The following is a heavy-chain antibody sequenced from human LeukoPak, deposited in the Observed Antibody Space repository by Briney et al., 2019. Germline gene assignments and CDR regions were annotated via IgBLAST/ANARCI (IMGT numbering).Heavy chain of an antibody. Sequence: PGGSLRLSCAASGFTFSSYGMHWVRQAPGKGLEWVAVIWYDGSNKYYADSVKGRFTISRDNFKNTLYLQMNSLRAEDTAVYYCARGLHYYDSSGPAQIDYWGQGTLVTVSS. V-gene: IGHV3-33*01. CDR2: IWYDGSNK. CDR3: ARGLHYYDSSGPAQIDY. CDR1: GFTFSSYG. D-gene: IGHD3-22*01. J-gene: IGHJ4*02.